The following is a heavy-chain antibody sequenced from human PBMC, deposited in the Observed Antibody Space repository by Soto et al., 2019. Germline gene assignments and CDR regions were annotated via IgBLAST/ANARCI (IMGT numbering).Heavy chain of an antibody. J-gene: IGHJ6*02. CDR2: INGGTGQT. V-gene: IGHV1-3*01. CDR1: GYSFSTYA. CDR3: AREKGTKERYGYYGLDV. D-gene: IGHD1-1*01. Sequence: ASVKVSCKASGYSFSTYAMHWVRQAPGQSLEWMGWINGGTGQTKFSQRFQDRITITRDTSASTAYMELSSLRSEDTAMYYCAREKGTKERYGYYGLDVWGQGPTVTVSS.